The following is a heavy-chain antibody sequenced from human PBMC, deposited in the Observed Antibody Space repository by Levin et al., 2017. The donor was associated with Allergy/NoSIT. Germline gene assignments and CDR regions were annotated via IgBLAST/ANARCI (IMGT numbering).Heavy chain of an antibody. CDR2: INHSGST. Sequence: SETLSLTCAVYGGSFSGYYWSWIRQPPGKGLEWIGEINHSGSTNYNPSLKSRVTISVDTSKNQFSLKLSSVTAADTAVYYCARGGRIQLWLSQDRTLPSAFDWFDPWGQGTLVTVSS. CDR3: ARGGRIQLWLSQDRTLPSAFDWFDP. D-gene: IGHD5-18*01. J-gene: IGHJ5*02. V-gene: IGHV4-34*01. CDR1: GGSFSGYY.